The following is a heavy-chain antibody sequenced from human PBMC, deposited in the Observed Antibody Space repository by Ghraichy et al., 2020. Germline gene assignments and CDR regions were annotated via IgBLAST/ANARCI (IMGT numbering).Heavy chain of an antibody. Sequence: SETLSLTCTVSGGSVSSGSYYWSWIRQPPGKGLEWIGYIYYSGSTNYNPSLKSRVTISVDTSKNQFSLKLSSVTAADTAVYYCARGLNWNAQGEYYYYGMDVWGQGTTVTVSS. J-gene: IGHJ6*02. D-gene: IGHD1-20*01. CDR3: ARGLNWNAQGEYYYYGMDV. CDR1: GGSVSSGSYY. V-gene: IGHV4-61*01. CDR2: IYYSGST.